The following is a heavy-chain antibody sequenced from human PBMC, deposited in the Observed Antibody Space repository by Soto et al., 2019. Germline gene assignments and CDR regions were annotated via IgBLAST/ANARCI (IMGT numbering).Heavy chain of an antibody. CDR2: IVVGSGNT. CDR3: AASITDYGDSAHYWYFGL. D-gene: IGHD4-17*01. Sequence: QMQLVQSGPEVKKPGTSVKVSCKASGFTFTSSAVQWVRQARGQRLEWIGWIVVGSGNTNYAQKFQERVTITRDMSTSTAYMELSSLRSEDTAVYYCAASITDYGDSAHYWYFGLWGRGTLVTVSS. V-gene: IGHV1-58*01. CDR1: GFTFTSSA. J-gene: IGHJ2*01.